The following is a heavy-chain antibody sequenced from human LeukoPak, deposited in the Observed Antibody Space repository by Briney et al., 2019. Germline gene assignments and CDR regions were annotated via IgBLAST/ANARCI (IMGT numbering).Heavy chain of an antibody. CDR3: ARHSHTAYDGMFES. CDR1: GVSISSYY. CDR2: ISYTGSF. D-gene: IGHD5-12*01. V-gene: IGHV4-59*01. Sequence: SETLSLTCAVSGVSISSYYWSWIRQPPGMVLEWIGYISYTGSFNYNPSLQSRVAISVDTSKNLLSLKLRSVIAADTALYYCARHSHTAYDGMFESWGQGTLVSVSS. J-gene: IGHJ4*02.